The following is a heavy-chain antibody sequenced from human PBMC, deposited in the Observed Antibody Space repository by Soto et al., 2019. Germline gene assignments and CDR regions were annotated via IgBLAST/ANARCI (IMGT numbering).Heavy chain of an antibody. V-gene: IGHV3-23*01. Sequence: GGSLRLSCAASGFTYESYAMSWVRQAPGKGLEWVSGINSGGTVAHYADSVKGRFAISRDNSKNTLSLEMNSLRADDTGLYYCAISTGGFGGLFVVPSDYWGQGTLVTVSS. CDR2: INSGGTVA. D-gene: IGHD3-16*02. J-gene: IGHJ4*02. CDR3: AISTGGFGGLFVVPSDY. CDR1: GFTYESYA.